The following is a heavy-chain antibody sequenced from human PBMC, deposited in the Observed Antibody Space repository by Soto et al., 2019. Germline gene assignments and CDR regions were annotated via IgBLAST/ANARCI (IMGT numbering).Heavy chain of an antibody. J-gene: IGHJ6*02. D-gene: IGHD2-21*01. CDR1: GFTFSSYG. Sequence: QVQLVESGGGVVQPGRSLRLSCAASGFTFSSYGMHWVRQAPGKGLEWVAVIWYDGSNKYYADSVKGRFTISRDNSKNTLYLQMKSLRAEDTAVYYCARDRSTVVDYGMDVWGQGTTVTVSS. CDR2: IWYDGSNK. CDR3: ARDRSTVVDYGMDV. V-gene: IGHV3-33*01.